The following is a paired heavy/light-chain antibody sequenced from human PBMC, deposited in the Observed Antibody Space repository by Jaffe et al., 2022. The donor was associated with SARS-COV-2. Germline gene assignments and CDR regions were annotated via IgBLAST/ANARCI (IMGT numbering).Heavy chain of an antibody. V-gene: IGHV3-30*18. J-gene: IGHJ6*02. CDR2: ISYDGSYK. Sequence: QVQLVESGGGVVQPGRSLRLSCAASGFTFSNYGMHWVRQAPGKGLEWVAVISYDGSYKYYTDSVKGRFTISRDNSKNTLYLQMNSLRAEDTAVFYCAKTHGAFDLYYHYGMDVWGQGTTVTVSS. CDR1: GFTFSNYG. D-gene: IGHD3-9*01. CDR3: AKTHGAFDLYYHYGMDV.
Light chain of an antibody. Sequence: SYVLTQPPSVSVAPGKTARITCGGNNIGSKSVHWYQQKPGQAPVLVIYYDNDRPSGIPERFSGSNSGNTATLTISRVEAGDEADYYCQLCDSSSDHWVFGGGTKLTVL. J-gene: IGLJ3*02. V-gene: IGLV3-21*04. CDR3: QLCDSSSDHWV. CDR2: YDN. CDR1: NIGSKS.